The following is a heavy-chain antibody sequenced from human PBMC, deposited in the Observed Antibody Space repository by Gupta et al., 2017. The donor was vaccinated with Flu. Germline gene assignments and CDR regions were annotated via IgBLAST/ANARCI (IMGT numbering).Heavy chain of an antibody. J-gene: IGHJ4*02. CDR1: GFTFSSYG. D-gene: IGHD3-22*01. V-gene: IGHV3-33*01. CDR3: ARPHYYDSSGYYSPTLLTAAFDY. Sequence: QVQLVESGGGVVQPGRSLRLSCAASGFTFSSYGMHWVRQAPGKGLEWVAVIWYDGSNKYYADSVKGRFTISRDNSKNTLYLQMNSLRAEDTAVYYCARPHYYDSSGYYSPTLLTAAFDYWGQGTLVTVSS. CDR2: IWYDGSNK.